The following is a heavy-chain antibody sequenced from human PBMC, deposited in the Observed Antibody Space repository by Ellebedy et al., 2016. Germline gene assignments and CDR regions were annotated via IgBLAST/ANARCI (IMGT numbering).Heavy chain of an antibody. Sequence: SETLSLTCAVYGGSFSGYYWSWIRQPPGKGLEWIGEINHSGSTNYNPSLKSRVTISVDTSKNQFSLKLSSVTAADTAVYYCARDRIIGSGSYIKYNWFDPWGQGTLVTVSS. CDR1: GGSFSGYY. CDR3: ARDRIIGSGSYIKYNWFDP. J-gene: IGHJ5*02. D-gene: IGHD1-26*01. V-gene: IGHV4-34*01. CDR2: INHSGST.